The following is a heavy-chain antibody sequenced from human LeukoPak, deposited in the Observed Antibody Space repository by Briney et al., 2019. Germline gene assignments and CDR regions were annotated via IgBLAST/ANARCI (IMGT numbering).Heavy chain of an antibody. Sequence: SETLSLTCTVSGGSISSYYWSWIRQPAGKGLEWIGRTYTSGSTNYNPSLKSRVTMSVDTSKNQFSLKLSSVTAADTAVYYCARSLYDFWSGYYEFPRYYFDYWGQGTLVTVSS. CDR2: TYTSGST. CDR3: ARSLYDFWSGYYEFPRYYFDY. J-gene: IGHJ4*02. V-gene: IGHV4-4*07. CDR1: GGSISSYY. D-gene: IGHD3-3*01.